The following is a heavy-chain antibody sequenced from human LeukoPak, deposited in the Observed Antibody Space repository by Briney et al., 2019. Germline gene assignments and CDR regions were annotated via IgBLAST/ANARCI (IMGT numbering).Heavy chain of an antibody. CDR2: INHSGST. V-gene: IGHV4-34*01. CDR3: ARRPVGATRRWFDP. D-gene: IGHD1-26*01. Sequence: SETLSLTCAVYGGSFSGYYWSWIRQPPGKGLEWIGEINHSGSTNYNPSLKSRVTISVDTSKNQFSLKLSSVTAADTAVYYCARRPVGATRRWFDPWGQGTLVTVSS. CDR1: GGSFSGYY. J-gene: IGHJ5*02.